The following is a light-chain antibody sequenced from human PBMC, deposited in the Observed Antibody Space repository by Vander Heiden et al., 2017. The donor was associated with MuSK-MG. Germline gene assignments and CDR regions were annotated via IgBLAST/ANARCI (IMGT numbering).Light chain of an antibody. J-gene: IGLJ1*01. CDR3: NAPDSSGNHLV. CDR1: SIRSYY. Sequence: SSELTQDPAVSVALGQTGRITCQGDSIRSYYASWYQQKQGQAPVLGIYGKNNRPSGIPDRFSGYSSGNTASVTITGAQAEDEADYYCNAPDSSGNHLVFGSGTKVTVL. CDR2: GKN. V-gene: IGLV3-19*01.